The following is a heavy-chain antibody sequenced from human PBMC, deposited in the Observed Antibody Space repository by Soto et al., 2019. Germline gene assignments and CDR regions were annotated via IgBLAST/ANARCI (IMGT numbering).Heavy chain of an antibody. CDR2: INPHSGGT. V-gene: IGHV1-2*02. Sequence: QVVLVQSGAEVRRPGASVKVSCKASGYPFIEFYIHWVRQAPGQGLEWMGWINPHSGGTNYAQNFQGRVTLTRDTALITIYMDFLALRLDDNAMYYCARAHNDIVPCDFDYGSQGTMVTVSS. J-gene: IGHJ4*02. CDR1: GYPFIEFY. CDR3: ARAHNDIVPCDFDY. D-gene: IGHD3-9*01.